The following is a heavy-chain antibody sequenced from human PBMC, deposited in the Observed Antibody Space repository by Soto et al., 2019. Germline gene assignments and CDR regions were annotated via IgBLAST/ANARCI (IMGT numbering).Heavy chain of an antibody. V-gene: IGHV5-51*01. CDR2: IYPGDSDT. J-gene: IGHJ6*02. Sequence: GESLKISCKGSGYSFTSYWIGWGRQMPGKGLEWMGIIYPGDSDTRYSPSFQGQVTISADKSISTAYLQWSSLKASDTAMYYCARGYYDFWSGYYSNYYGMDVWGQGTTVTVSS. D-gene: IGHD3-3*01. CDR1: GYSFTSYW. CDR3: ARGYYDFWSGYYSNYYGMDV.